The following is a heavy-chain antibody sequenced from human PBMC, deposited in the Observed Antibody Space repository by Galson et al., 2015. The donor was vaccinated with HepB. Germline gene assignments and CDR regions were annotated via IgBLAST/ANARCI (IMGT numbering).Heavy chain of an antibody. CDR1: GFTFSRYA. CDR3: ARVRAFWSGYYEAFDY. CDR2: ISYDGSKK. J-gene: IGHJ4*02. Sequence: SLRLSCAASGFTFSRYAMNWVRQAPDKGLEWVTVISYDGSKKYYADSVRGRFTISRDISKNTLYLQMNSLRPEDTAVYYCARVRAFWSGYYEAFDYWGQGTLVTVSS. V-gene: IGHV3-30-3*01. D-gene: IGHD3-3*01.